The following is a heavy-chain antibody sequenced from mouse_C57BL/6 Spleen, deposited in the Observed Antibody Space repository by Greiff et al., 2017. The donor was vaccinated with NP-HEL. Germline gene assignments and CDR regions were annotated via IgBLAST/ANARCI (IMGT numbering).Heavy chain of an antibody. J-gene: IGHJ4*01. CDR3: ARREITTVGYAMDY. Sequence: LVESGPELVKPGASVKISCKASGYSFTDYNMNWVKQSNGKSLEWIGVINPNYGTTSYNQKFKGKATLTVDQSSSTAYMQLNSLTSEDSAVYYCARREITTVGYAMDYWGQGTSVTVSS. V-gene: IGHV1-39*01. CDR2: INPNYGTT. CDR1: GYSFTDYN. D-gene: IGHD1-1*01.